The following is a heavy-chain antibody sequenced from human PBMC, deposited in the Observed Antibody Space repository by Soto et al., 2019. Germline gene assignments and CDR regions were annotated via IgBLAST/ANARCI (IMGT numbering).Heavy chain of an antibody. Sequence: TSETLSLTCTVSGVSISSYYWSWIRQPPGKGLEWIGYIYYSGSTNYNPSLKSRVTISVDTSKNQFSLKLSSVTAADTAVYYCARNIGGATMVRGARYTNYGMDVWGQGTTVTVSS. D-gene: IGHD3-10*01. CDR2: IYYSGST. CDR1: GVSISSYY. V-gene: IGHV4-59*01. CDR3: ARNIGGATMVRGARYTNYGMDV. J-gene: IGHJ6*02.